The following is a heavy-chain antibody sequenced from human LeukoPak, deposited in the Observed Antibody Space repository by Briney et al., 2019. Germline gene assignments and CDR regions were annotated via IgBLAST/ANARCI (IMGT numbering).Heavy chain of an antibody. CDR1: GGSISSSSYY. Sequence: SETLSLTCTVSGGSISSSSYYWGWIRQPPGKGLEWIGSIYYSGSTYYNPSLKSRVTISVDTSKNQFSLKLSSVTAADTAVYYCAREQRIFNAFDIWGQGTMVTVSS. V-gene: IGHV4-39*02. D-gene: IGHD3-9*01. J-gene: IGHJ3*02. CDR3: AREQRIFNAFDI. CDR2: IYYSGST.